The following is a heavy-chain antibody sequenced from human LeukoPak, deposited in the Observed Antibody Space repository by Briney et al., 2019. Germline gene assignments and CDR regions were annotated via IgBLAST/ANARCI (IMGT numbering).Heavy chain of an antibody. J-gene: IGHJ4*02. Sequence: PGRSLRLSCTASGFTFGDYAMSWFRQAPGKGLEWVGFIRSKAYGGTTECAASVKGRFTISRDDSKSIVYLQMNSLKTEDTAVYYCTRVYSHRGYSGYENYYFDYWGQGTLVTVSS. D-gene: IGHD5-12*01. CDR1: GFTFGDYA. CDR3: TRVYSHRGYSGYENYYFDY. V-gene: IGHV3-49*03. CDR2: IRSKAYGGTT.